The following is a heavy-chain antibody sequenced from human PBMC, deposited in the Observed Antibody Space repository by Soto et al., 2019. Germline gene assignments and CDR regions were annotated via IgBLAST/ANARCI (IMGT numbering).Heavy chain of an antibody. CDR1: GDSMSSGDNY. D-gene: IGHD6-13*01. V-gene: IGHV4-30-4*08. CDR3: ARVSWSGSRRAFDI. J-gene: IGHJ3*02. Sequence: QVQLQESGPGLVKPSQTLSLTCTVSGDSMSSGDNYWSWIRQPPGKGLECIAYIYHSGSAYYNPSFRSRGVISVDPSRNQFSLKLTSVTAADTAVYYCARVSWSGSRRAFDIWGQGTSVTVSS. CDR2: IYHSGSA.